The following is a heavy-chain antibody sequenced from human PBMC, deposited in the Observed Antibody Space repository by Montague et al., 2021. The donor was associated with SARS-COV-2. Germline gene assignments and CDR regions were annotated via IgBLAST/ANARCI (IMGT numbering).Heavy chain of an antibody. V-gene: IGHV4-61*02. CDR3: ARDYGDYSYYYGLGV. Sequence: TLSLTCTVSGGSIRSGSYYWSWIRQPAGKGLEWVGRIYSSGSTNYXPSLKSRVTMSVDTSKNQFSLKVSSVTAADTAVYYCARDYGDYSYYYGLGVWGQGTTVTVSS. CDR1: GGSIRSGSYY. CDR2: IYSSGST. D-gene: IGHD4-17*01. J-gene: IGHJ6*02.